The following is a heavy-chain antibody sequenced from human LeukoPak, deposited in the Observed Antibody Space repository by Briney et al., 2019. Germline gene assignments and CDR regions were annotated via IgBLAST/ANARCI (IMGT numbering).Heavy chain of an antibody. CDR1: GFTFDDYA. D-gene: IGHD3-22*01. J-gene: IGHJ4*02. V-gene: IGHV3-9*01. Sequence: PGGSLRLSCAASGFTFDDYAMHWVRQAPGKGLEWVSGISWNSGSIGYADSVKGRFTISRDNAKNSLYLQMNSLRAEDTALYYCAKDYYDSSGYYYRYYFDYWGQGTLVTVSS. CDR2: ISWNSGSI. CDR3: AKDYYDSSGYYYRYYFDY.